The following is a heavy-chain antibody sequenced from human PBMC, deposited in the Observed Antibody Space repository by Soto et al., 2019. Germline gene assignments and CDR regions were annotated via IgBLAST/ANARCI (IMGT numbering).Heavy chain of an antibody. CDR3: ARDSYLGAVAVAGTGDFDY. D-gene: IGHD6-19*01. CDR1: GYTFTSYG. Sequence: QVQLVQSGAEVKKPGASVKVSCKASGYTFTSYGISWVRQAPGQGLEWMGWISAYNGNTNYAQKLQGRVTMTTDTSASTAYMELRSLRSDDTAVYYCARDSYLGAVAVAGTGDFDYWGQGTLVTVSS. CDR2: ISAYNGNT. J-gene: IGHJ4*02. V-gene: IGHV1-18*01.